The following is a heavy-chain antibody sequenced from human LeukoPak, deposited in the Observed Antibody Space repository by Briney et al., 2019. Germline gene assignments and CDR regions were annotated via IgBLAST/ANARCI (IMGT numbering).Heavy chain of an antibody. D-gene: IGHD3-16*01. Sequence: GGSLRLSCAASGFTFSDHYMSWFRQAPGKGLEWVSYISGSSSDIYYADSVKGRFTISRDNAKNSVYLQMNSLRAEDTAVYYCARVGDYYYMDVWGKGTTVTVSS. J-gene: IGHJ6*03. CDR3: ARVGDYYYMDV. V-gene: IGHV3-11*04. CDR1: GFTFSDHY. CDR2: ISGSSSDI.